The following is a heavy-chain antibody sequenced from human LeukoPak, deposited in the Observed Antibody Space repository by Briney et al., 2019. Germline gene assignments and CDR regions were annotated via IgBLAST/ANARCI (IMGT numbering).Heavy chain of an antibody. J-gene: IGHJ4*02. D-gene: IGHD6-19*01. CDR1: GGSISSGDYY. V-gene: IGHV4-30-4*01. Sequence: SETLSLTCTVSGGSISSGDYYWSWVRQPPGKGLEWIGCIYGSGITSYNPSLKSRVTISEDTSTNQFSLTLSSVTAADTAVYYCARPLSSGWYPFEYWGQGNLVTVSS. CDR3: ARPLSSGWYPFEY. CDR2: IYGSGIT.